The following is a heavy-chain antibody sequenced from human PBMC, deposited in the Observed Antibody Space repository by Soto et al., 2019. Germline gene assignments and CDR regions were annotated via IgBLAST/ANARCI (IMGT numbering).Heavy chain of an antibody. D-gene: IGHD3-10*01. CDR3: AKVHGSGNYHNFPDY. CDR1: GFTFSSYA. J-gene: IGHJ4*02. V-gene: IGHV3-23*01. Sequence: GGSLRLSCAASGFTFSSYAISWVRQAAGKGLEWVSLISGSGGTTYYADSVKGRFTISRDNSKNTLYLQMNSLRAEDTAVYYCAKVHGSGNYHNFPDYWGQGTLVTAPQ. CDR2: ISGSGGTT.